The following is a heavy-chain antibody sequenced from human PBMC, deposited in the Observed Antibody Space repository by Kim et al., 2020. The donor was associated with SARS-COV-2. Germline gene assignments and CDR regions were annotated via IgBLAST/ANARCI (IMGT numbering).Heavy chain of an antibody. D-gene: IGHD3-9*01. CDR1: GGSISSYY. J-gene: IGHJ4*02. V-gene: IGHV4-59*01. Sequence: SETLSLTCTVSGGSISSYYWSWIRQPPGKGLEWIGYIYYSVSTNYNPSLKSRVTISVDTSKNQFSLKLSSVTTADTAVYYCATSLQYFPGGFDYWGQGTLVTVSS. CDR3: ATSLQYFPGGFDY. CDR2: IYYSVST.